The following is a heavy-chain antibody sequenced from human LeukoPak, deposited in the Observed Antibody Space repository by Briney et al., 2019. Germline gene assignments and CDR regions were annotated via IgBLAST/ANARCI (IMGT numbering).Heavy chain of an antibody. CDR2: ISWDGGST. V-gene: IGHV3-43D*03. Sequence: PGGSLRLSCAASGFTFDDYAMHWVRQAPGKGLEWVSLISWDGGSTYYADSVKGRFTISRDNSKNSLYLQMNSLRAEDTALYYCAKDTNLYSSSPSGVDYWGQGTLVTVSS. J-gene: IGHJ4*02. CDR3: AKDTNLYSSSPSGVDY. D-gene: IGHD6-6*01. CDR1: GFTFDDYA.